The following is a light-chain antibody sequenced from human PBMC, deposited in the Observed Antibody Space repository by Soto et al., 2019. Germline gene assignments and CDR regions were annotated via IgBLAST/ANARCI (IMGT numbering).Light chain of an antibody. CDR3: QQYGSSAPLS. CDR1: QSVTSSY. J-gene: IGKJ4*01. V-gene: IGKV3-20*01. CDR2: GAA. Sequence: EIVLTQPPGTLSLSPGERATISCRASQSVTSSYLASYQQKPGQAPRLLIYGAASRATGIPDRFSGSGSGTDFTLTISRLEPEEFAVYYCQQYGSSAPLSFGGGTKVDIK.